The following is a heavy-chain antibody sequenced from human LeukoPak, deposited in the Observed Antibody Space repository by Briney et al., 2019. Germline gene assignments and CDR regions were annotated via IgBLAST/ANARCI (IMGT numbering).Heavy chain of an antibody. CDR3: VREGGGTMIVDN. CDR1: GYTFTSYY. D-gene: IGHD3-22*01. Sequence: ASVKVSRKASGYTFTSYYMHRVREAPGQGLEWRGMNNPSGGSTRYAQQFRGRVTMTRDTSTSTVYMELRSRRSEDTAVYCCVREGGGTMIVDNWGQGTLVTVSS. CDR2: NNPSGGST. J-gene: IGHJ4*02. V-gene: IGHV1-46*01.